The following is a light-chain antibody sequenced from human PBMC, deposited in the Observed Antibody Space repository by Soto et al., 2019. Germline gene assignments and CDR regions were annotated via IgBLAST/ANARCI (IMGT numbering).Light chain of an antibody. CDR1: QSVVSN. Sequence: EIVLTQSPGTLSLSPGERATLSCRASQSVVSNYLAWYQQKPGQAPRLLIYGASTRATGIPARFSGSGSGTEFTLTISSLQSEDFAVYYCQQYNNWPWTFGQGTKVEIQ. CDR3: QQYNNWPWT. J-gene: IGKJ1*01. V-gene: IGKV3-15*01. CDR2: GAS.